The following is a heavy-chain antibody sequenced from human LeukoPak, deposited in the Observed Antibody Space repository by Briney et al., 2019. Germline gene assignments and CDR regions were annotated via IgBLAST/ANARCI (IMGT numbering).Heavy chain of an antibody. CDR3: AKWKDYYDSSGYYGVHYYYMDV. D-gene: IGHD3-22*01. J-gene: IGHJ6*03. V-gene: IGHV3-30*02. CDR1: GLTFSSYG. Sequence: GGSLRLSCAAPGLTFSSYGMHWVRQAPGKGLEWVAFIRYDGSNKYYADSVKGRFTISRDNSKNTLYLQMNSLRAEDTAVYYCAKWKDYYDSSGYYGVHYYYMDVWGKGTTVTVSS. CDR2: IRYDGSNK.